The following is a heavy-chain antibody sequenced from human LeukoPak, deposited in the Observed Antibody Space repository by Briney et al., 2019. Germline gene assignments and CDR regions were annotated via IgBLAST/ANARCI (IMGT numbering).Heavy chain of an antibody. V-gene: IGHV5-51*01. J-gene: IGHJ5*02. CDR3: ARLVXXXXDCYXNWFDP. Sequence: GESLKISCKGSGYSFTSYWIGWVRQMPGKGLEWMGIIYPGDSDTRYSPSFQGQVTISADKSISTAYLQWSSLNAPDTAIYYCARLVXXXXDCYXNWFDPWGQGTLVTVSS. CDR1: GYSFTSYW. CDR2: IYPGDSDT. D-gene: IGHD2-21*02.